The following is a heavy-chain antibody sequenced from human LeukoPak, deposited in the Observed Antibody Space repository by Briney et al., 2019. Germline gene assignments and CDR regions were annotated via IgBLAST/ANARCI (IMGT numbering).Heavy chain of an antibody. CDR2: IIPILGIA. J-gene: IGHJ5*02. Sequence: ASVKVSCKASGGTFSSYTISWVRQAPGQGLEWMGRIIPILGIANYAQKFQGRVTITADKSTSTAYMELSSLRSEDTAVYYCASQIQLGVFSRFAPWGQGTLVTVSS. D-gene: IGHD5-18*01. CDR1: GGTFSSYT. V-gene: IGHV1-69*02. CDR3: ASQIQLGVFSRFAP.